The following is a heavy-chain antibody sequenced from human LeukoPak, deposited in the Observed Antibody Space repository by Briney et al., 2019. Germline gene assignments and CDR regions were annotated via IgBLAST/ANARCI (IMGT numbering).Heavy chain of an antibody. CDR3: ARAIVVVVTAPPYWYFDL. Sequence: PSETLSLTCTVSGGSISSYSWGWIRQPAGKGLEWIGRIYSTGSTNYNPSLKSRVTISVDTSKNQFSLKLSSVTAADTAVYYCARAIVVVVTAPPYWYFDLWGRGTLVTVSS. V-gene: IGHV4-4*07. CDR1: GGSISSYS. D-gene: IGHD2-21*02. J-gene: IGHJ2*01. CDR2: IYSTGST.